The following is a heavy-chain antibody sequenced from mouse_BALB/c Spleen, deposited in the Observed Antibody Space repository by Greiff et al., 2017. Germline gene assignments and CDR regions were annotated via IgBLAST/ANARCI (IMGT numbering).Heavy chain of an antibody. D-gene: IGHD1-2*01. Sequence: VQLQQSGPELVKPGASVKISCKASGYTFTDYNMHWVKQSHGKSLEWIGYIYPYNGGTGYNQKFKSKATLTVDNSSSTAYMELRSLTSEDSEVYYCARNGYDYAMDYWGQGTSVTVSS. CDR3: ARNGYDYAMDY. CDR1: GYTFTDYN. CDR2: IYPYNGGT. J-gene: IGHJ4*01. V-gene: IGHV1S29*02.